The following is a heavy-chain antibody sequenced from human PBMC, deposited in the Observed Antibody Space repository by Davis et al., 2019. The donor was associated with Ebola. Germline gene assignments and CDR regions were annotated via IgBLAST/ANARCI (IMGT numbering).Heavy chain of an antibody. Sequence: GSLRLSCAASGFTFSTYWMHWVRQAPGKGLEWVAIISYDGNNKYYADSVKGRFTISRDNSENTLYLQMNSLRAEDTAIFYCARDHGSGSYPYGMDVWGQGTTVTVSS. V-gene: IGHV3-30-3*01. D-gene: IGHD3-10*01. CDR1: GFTFSTYW. CDR3: ARDHGSGSYPYGMDV. J-gene: IGHJ6*02. CDR2: ISYDGNNK.